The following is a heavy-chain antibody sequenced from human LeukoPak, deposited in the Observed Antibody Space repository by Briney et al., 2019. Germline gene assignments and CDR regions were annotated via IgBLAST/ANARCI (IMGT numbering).Heavy chain of an antibody. CDR2: INQDGSEK. D-gene: IGHD6-19*01. CDR1: GFTFSTYW. J-gene: IGHJ4*02. Sequence: GSLRLSCAASGFTFSTYWMTWARQAPGKGLEWVATINQDGSEKYYVDSVKGRFTISRDNAKNSLYLQMNSLRAEDTAVYYCARRHSSGWLDYWGQGTLVTVSS. CDR3: ARRHSSGWLDY. V-gene: IGHV3-7*01.